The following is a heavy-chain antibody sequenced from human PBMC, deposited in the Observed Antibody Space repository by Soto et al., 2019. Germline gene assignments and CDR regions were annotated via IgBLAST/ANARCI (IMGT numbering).Heavy chain of an antibody. CDR1: GFTFSSYA. V-gene: IGHV3-23*01. CDR3: AKSPQWLGGLSGMDV. D-gene: IGHD6-19*01. CDR2: ISGSGGST. J-gene: IGHJ6*02. Sequence: PGGSLRLSCAASGFTFSSYAMSWVRQAPGKGLEWVSAISGSGGSTYYADSVKGRFTISRDNSKNTLYLQMNSLRAEDTAVYYCAKSPQWLGGLSGMDVWGQGTTVTVSS.